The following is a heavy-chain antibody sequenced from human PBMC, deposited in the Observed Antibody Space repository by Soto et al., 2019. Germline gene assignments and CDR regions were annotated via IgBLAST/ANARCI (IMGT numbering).Heavy chain of an antibody. Sequence: GGSLRLSCAASGFTFSSYAMHWVRQAPGKGLEWVAVISYDGSNKYYADSVKGRFTISRDNSKNTLYLQMNSLRAEDTAVYYCARDREDYATKGDFDYWGQGTLVTVSS. V-gene: IGHV3-30-3*01. CDR2: ISYDGSNK. CDR3: ARDREDYATKGDFDY. CDR1: GFTFSSYA. J-gene: IGHJ4*02. D-gene: IGHD4-17*01.